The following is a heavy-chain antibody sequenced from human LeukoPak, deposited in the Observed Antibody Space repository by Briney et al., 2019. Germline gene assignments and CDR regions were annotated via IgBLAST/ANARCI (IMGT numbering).Heavy chain of an antibody. CDR2: ISSDGSII. CDR3: ARGSSGSANRIDY. CDR1: GFTFSSNW. V-gene: IGHV3-74*01. D-gene: IGHD6-19*01. J-gene: IGHJ4*02. Sequence: GXXRLSCAASGFTFSSNWIHWVRQAPGKGLLWVSRISSDGSIIIYADSVKGRFTISRDNAKNTVYVQMNSLRAEDTAVYYCARGSSGSANRIDYWGQGTLVTVSS.